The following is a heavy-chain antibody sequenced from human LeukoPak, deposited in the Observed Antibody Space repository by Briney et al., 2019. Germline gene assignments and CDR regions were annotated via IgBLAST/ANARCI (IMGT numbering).Heavy chain of an antibody. CDR2: IYPGDSDT. Sequence: GESLKISCKGSGYSFTSYWIGWVRQMPGRGLEWMGIIYPGDSDTRYSPSFQGQVTISTDKSISTAYVQWSSLKASDTAMYYCARRVVVAGTNWFDPWGQGTLVTVFS. J-gene: IGHJ5*02. CDR3: ARRVVVAGTNWFDP. CDR1: GYSFTSYW. V-gene: IGHV5-51*01. D-gene: IGHD6-19*01.